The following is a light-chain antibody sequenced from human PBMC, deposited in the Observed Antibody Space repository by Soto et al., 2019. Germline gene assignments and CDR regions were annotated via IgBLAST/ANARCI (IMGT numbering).Light chain of an antibody. CDR2: GNS. Sequence: QSVLTQPPSVSGAPGQRVTISCTGSSSNIGAGYDVHWYQQLPGTAPKLLIYGNSNRPSGVPDRFSGSKSGTSASLAITGLQSADEAHYYCLSSSSSLSASVFCSGTKLTVL. J-gene: IGLJ3*02. CDR1: SSNIGAGYD. CDR3: LSSSSSLSASV. V-gene: IGLV1-40*01.